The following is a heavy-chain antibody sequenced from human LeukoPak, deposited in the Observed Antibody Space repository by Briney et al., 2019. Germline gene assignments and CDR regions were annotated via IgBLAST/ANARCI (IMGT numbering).Heavy chain of an antibody. CDR3: ARQYYYDSSGYYYFDY. V-gene: IGHV5-51*01. CDR2: IYPGDSDT. J-gene: IGHJ4*02. Sequence: GESLKISCKGSGYSFTSYWIGWVRQMPGKGLERMGIIYPGDSDTRYSPSFQGQVTISADKSISTAYLQWSSLKASDTAMYYCARQYYYDSSGYYYFDYWGQGTLVTVSS. CDR1: GYSFTSYW. D-gene: IGHD3-22*01.